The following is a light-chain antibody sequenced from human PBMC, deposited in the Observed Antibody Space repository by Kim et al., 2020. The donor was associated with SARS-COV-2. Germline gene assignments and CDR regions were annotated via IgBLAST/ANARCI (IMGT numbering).Light chain of an antibody. CDR3: HQYSTYPFT. CDR2: GAS. CDR1: QSISAW. Sequence: ASGGDRVTITCRASQSISAWLAWSQQKPGEAPNLLIHGASTLDTGVPSRFSGSGSGTEFTLTVSSLQPDDFATYYCHQYSTYPFTFGQGTKVDIK. J-gene: IGKJ2*01. V-gene: IGKV1-5*03.